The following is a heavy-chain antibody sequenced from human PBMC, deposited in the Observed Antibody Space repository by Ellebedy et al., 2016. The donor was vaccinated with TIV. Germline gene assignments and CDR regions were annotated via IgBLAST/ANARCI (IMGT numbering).Heavy chain of an antibody. CDR3: ARFGDSSGYLEAFDI. D-gene: IGHD3-22*01. J-gene: IGHJ3*02. CDR1: GGSFSGYY. V-gene: IGHV4-34*01. Sequence: SETLSLTCAVYGGSFSGYYWSWIRQPPGKGLEWIGEINHSGSTNYNPSLKSPVTVSVDTSKNQFSLKLSSVTAADAAVYYCARFGDSSGYLEAFDIWGQGTMVTVSS. CDR2: INHSGST.